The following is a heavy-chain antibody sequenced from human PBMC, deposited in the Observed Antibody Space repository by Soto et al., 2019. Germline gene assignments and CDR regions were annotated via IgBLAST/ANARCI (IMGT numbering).Heavy chain of an antibody. Sequence: QVQLVESGGGVVQPGRSLRLSCAASGFTFISYTMHWVRQAPGKGLEWVAATTYDGSQNFYADSVKGRFTISRDNSQNTLYLQMNSLRGEDTAVYYCTRDSSNYGAYHDKYDYWGQGTLVAVSS. CDR2: TTYDGSQN. CDR1: GFTFISYT. CDR3: TRDSSNYGAYHDKYDY. V-gene: IGHV3-30-3*01. D-gene: IGHD4-17*01. J-gene: IGHJ4*02.